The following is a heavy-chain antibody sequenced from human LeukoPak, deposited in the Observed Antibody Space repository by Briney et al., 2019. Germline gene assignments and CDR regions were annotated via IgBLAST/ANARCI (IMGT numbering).Heavy chain of an antibody. D-gene: IGHD6-13*01. Sequence: PGGALRLSCAVSGFTVSSNYMSWVRQAPGKGLEWVSVIYSGGSTYYADSVKGRFTISRDNSKNTLYLQMNSLRAEDTAVYYCAKGISSWYDYFDYWGQGTLVTVSS. V-gene: IGHV3-53*01. CDR2: IYSGGST. J-gene: IGHJ4*02. CDR1: GFTVSSNY. CDR3: AKGISSWYDYFDY.